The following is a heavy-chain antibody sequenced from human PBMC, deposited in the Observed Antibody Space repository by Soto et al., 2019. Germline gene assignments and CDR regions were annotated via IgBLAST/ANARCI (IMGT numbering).Heavy chain of an antibody. V-gene: IGHV1-69*04. CDR2: IIPILGIA. D-gene: IGHD3-9*01. CDR1: GYTFTSYG. CDR3: ARDPLTDKEVSFDY. J-gene: IGHJ4*02. Sequence: ASVKVSCKASGYTFTSYGISWVRQAPGQGLEWMGRIIPILGIANYAQKFQGRVTITADKSTSTAYMELSSLRSEDTAVYYCARDPLTDKEVSFDYWGQGTMVTAPQ.